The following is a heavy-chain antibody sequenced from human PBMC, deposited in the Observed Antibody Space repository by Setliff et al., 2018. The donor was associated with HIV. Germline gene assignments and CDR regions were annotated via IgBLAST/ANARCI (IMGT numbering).Heavy chain of an antibody. Sequence: PGGSLRLSCAASGFTFDDYAMHWVRQAPGKGLEWVSGISWNSGSIGYADSVKGRFTISRDNAKNSLYLQMNSLRAEDTALYYCAKDAQSSSGYMDVWGKGTTVTVSS. D-gene: IGHD6-6*01. CDR3: AKDAQSSSGYMDV. CDR2: ISWNSGSI. V-gene: IGHV3-9*01. CDR1: GFTFDDYA. J-gene: IGHJ6*03.